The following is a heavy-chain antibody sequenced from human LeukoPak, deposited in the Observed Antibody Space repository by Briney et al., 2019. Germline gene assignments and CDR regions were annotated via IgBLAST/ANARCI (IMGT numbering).Heavy chain of an antibody. D-gene: IGHD1-1*01. V-gene: IGHV1-69*06. CDR3: ARVTEWNDFDY. J-gene: IGHJ4*02. CDR1: GGTFSSYA. CDR2: IIPISGTA. Sequence: ASVKVSCKASGGTFSSYAISWVRQAPGQGLEWMGGIIPISGTANYAQKFQGRVTITADKSTSTAYMELSSLRSEDTAVYYCARVTEWNDFDYWGQGTLVTVSS.